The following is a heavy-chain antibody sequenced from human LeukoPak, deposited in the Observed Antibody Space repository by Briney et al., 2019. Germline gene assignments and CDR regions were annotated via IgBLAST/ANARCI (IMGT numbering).Heavy chain of an antibody. J-gene: IGHJ4*02. CDR3: AKDFDSYYDSTGYGASFSY. D-gene: IGHD3-22*01. Sequence: GRSLRLSCAASGFTFSSYAMSWVRQAPGKGLEWVSAISGSRGNTYYADSVKGRFTISRDNSKNTLYLQMNKLRAEDTALYYCAKDFDSYYDSTGYGASFSYWGQGTLVTVSS. CDR2: ISGSRGNT. V-gene: IGHV3-23*01. CDR1: GFTFSSYA.